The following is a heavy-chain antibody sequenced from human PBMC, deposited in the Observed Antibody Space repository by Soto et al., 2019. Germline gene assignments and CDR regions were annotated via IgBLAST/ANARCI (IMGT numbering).Heavy chain of an antibody. V-gene: IGHV1-18*01. CDR1: GYTFTSYG. J-gene: IGHJ6*02. D-gene: IGHD5-18*01. CDR2: ISAYNGNT. Sequence: QVQLVQSGAEVKKPGASVKVSCKASGYTFTSYGISWVRQAPGQGLEWMGWISAYNGNTNYAQKLQGRVTMTTDTSTTTAYKELRSLRSDDTAVYYCATVKYSPPYYYYYGMDVWGQGTTVTVSS. CDR3: ATVKYSPPYYYYYGMDV.